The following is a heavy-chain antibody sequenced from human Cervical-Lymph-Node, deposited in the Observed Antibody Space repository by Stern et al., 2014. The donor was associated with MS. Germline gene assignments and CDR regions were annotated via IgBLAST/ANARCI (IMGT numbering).Heavy chain of an antibody. CDR3: ARVSEDDLTDWYFDL. D-gene: IGHD1-1*01. J-gene: IGHJ2*01. CDR2: IYYSGSST. CDR1: GGSFNDYY. V-gene: IGHV4-31*03. Sequence: LQLQESGPGLVKPSQTLSLTCTVSGGSFNDYYWSWIRQHPGKGLEWIGNIYYSGSSTYQNPSLKSRVIISVDSSKNQFSLKLTSVTPADTAVYFCARVSEDDLTDWYFDLWGRGTLVTVSA.